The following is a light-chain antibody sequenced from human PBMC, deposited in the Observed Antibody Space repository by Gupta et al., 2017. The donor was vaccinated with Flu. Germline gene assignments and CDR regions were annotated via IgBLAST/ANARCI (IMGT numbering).Light chain of an antibody. CDR1: SSDVGGYNY. J-gene: IGLJ1*01. CDR2: EVS. CDR3: SSYTSSSTLYV. Sequence: QSALPQPASVLASPGTSITISCTRTSSDVGGYNYVSWYQQHPGKAPKLMIYEVSNRPSGVSKRFSGSKSGNTASLTISGLQAEDEADYYCSSYTSSSTLYVFGTGTKVTVL. V-gene: IGLV2-14*01.